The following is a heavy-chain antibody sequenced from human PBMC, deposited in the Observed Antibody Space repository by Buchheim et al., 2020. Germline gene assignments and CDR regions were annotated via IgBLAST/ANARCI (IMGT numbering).Heavy chain of an antibody. J-gene: IGHJ5*02. CDR2: IYYSGST. Sequence: QVQLQESGPGLVKPSQTLSLTCAVSGGSISSGGYSWSWIRQPPGKGLEWIGYIYYSGSTYYNPSLKSRVTISVDTSKNQFSLKLSSVTAADTAVYYCARVEYGSGDPYNWFDPGGQGTL. V-gene: IGHV4-30-4*07. CDR1: GGSISSGGYS. CDR3: ARVEYGSGDPYNWFDP. D-gene: IGHD3-10*01.